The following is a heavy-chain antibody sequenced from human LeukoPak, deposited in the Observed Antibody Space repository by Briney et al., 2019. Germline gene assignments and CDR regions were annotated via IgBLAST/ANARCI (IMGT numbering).Heavy chain of an antibody. D-gene: IGHD4-11*01. CDR3: ARAKDYSTFDASDI. CDR1: GGSISSYY. CDR2: IYYSGST. J-gene: IGHJ3*02. V-gene: IGHV4-59*01. Sequence: SETLSLTCTVSGGSISSYYWSWIRQPPGKGLEWIGYIYYSGSTNYNPSLKSRVTISVDTSKNQFSLKLSSVTAADTAVYYCARAKDYSTFDASDIWGQGTMVTVSS.